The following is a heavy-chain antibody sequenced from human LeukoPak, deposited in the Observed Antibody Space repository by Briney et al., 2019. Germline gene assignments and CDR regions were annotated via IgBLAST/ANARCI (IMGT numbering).Heavy chain of an antibody. CDR2: IYYIGST. V-gene: IGHV4-59*01. J-gene: IGHJ3*02. Sequence: SETLSLTCTVSGGSISSYYCSWIRQPPGKGLEWIGYIYYIGSTNYNPSLKRRVTISVDTSKNQFSLKLSSVTAADTAVYYCARGVYGSGRRRSDAFDIWGQGTMVTVSS. CDR1: GGSISSYY. CDR3: ARGVYGSGRRRSDAFDI. D-gene: IGHD3-10*01.